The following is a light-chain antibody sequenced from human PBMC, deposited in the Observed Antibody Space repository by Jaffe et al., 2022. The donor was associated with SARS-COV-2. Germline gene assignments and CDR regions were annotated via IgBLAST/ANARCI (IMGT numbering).Light chain of an antibody. CDR2: AAS. J-gene: IGKJ2*01. CDR3: QQSYSLPPT. CDR1: QYISGY. V-gene: IGKV1-39*01. Sequence: DIQMTQSPSSLSASVGDRVTITCRASQYISGYLNWYHQKPGKAPKLLIYAASSLQSGVPSRFSGSESGTDFTLTISSLQPEDFATYYCQQSYSLPPTFGRGTKLEIK.